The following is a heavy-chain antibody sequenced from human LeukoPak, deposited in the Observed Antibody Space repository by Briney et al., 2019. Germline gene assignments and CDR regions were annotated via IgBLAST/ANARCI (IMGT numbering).Heavy chain of an antibody. CDR1: GGTFSSYA. V-gene: IGHV1-69*05. Sequence: ASVKVSCKASGGTFSSYAISWVRQAPGQGLEWMGGIIPIFGTASYAQKFQGRVTMTRDTSTSTVYMELSSLRSEDTAVYYCARGGYSYGYQSAFYFDYWGQGTLVTVSS. D-gene: IGHD5-18*01. CDR2: IIPIFGTA. CDR3: ARGGYSYGYQSAFYFDY. J-gene: IGHJ4*02.